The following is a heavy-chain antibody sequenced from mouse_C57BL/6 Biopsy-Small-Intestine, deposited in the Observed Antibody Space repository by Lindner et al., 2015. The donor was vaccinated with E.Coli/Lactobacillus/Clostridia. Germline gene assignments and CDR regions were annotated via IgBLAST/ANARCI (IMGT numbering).Heavy chain of an antibody. Sequence: VQLQESGAEVMKPGASVTLSCKATGYTFTGYWIEWVKQRPGHGLEWIGEILPGSGSNNYNEKFKGKATFTADTSSNTAYMHLTSLTTEDSAIYYCAREGDYDYDVVDYWGQGTTLTVSS. CDR3: AREGDYDYDVVDY. V-gene: IGHV1-9*01. CDR1: GYTFTGYW. J-gene: IGHJ2*01. D-gene: IGHD2-4*01. CDR2: ILPGSGSN.